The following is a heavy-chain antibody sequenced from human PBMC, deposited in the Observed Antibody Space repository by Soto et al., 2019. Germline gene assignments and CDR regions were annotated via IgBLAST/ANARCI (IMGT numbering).Heavy chain of an antibody. CDR1: GGTFSSYA. V-gene: IGHV1-69*06. J-gene: IGHJ6*02. CDR2: IIPIFGTA. Sequence: SSVKVSCKASGGTFSSYAISWVRQAPGQGLEWMGGIIPIFGTANYAQKFQGRVTITADKSTSTAYMELSSLRSEDTAVYYCARDYYYYYGMDVWGQGTTVTVSS. CDR3: ARDYYYYYGMDV.